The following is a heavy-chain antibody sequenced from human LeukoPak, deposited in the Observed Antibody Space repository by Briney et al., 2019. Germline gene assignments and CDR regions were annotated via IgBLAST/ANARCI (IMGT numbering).Heavy chain of an antibody. Sequence: SGTLSLTSAVSGGSISSSNWWSWARQPPGKGLEWIGEIYHSGSTNYNPSLKSRVTISVDKSKNQFSLKLSSVTAADTAVYYCAREETYSSGWYIWGQGTLVTVSS. D-gene: IGHD6-19*01. CDR3: AREETYSSGWYI. V-gene: IGHV4-4*02. J-gene: IGHJ4*02. CDR1: GGSISSSNW. CDR2: IYHSGST.